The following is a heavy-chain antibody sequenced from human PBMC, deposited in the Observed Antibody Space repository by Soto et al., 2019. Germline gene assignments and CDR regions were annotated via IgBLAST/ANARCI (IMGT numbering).Heavy chain of an antibody. Sequence: EVQLLESGGGLVQPGGSLRLSCAASGFTFSSYAMSWVRQAPGKGLEWVSAISGSGGSTYYADSVKGRFTISRENSKNTPYLQMHSLRAEDTAVYYCANLARAKGLRFLEWLPRDNMDVWGKGTAVTVSS. V-gene: IGHV3-23*01. CDR3: ANLARAKGLRFLEWLPRDNMDV. CDR2: ISGSGGST. CDR1: GFTFSSYA. D-gene: IGHD3-3*01. J-gene: IGHJ6*03.